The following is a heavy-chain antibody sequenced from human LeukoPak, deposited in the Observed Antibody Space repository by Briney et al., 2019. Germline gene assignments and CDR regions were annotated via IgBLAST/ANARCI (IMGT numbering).Heavy chain of an antibody. J-gene: IGHJ4*02. V-gene: IGHV3-33*01. CDR3: ATVRGCGGDCYYLDY. CDR1: GFTFRNYG. Sequence: GGSLRLSCTASGFTFRNYGMQWVRQGPGKGLEWVAIIWYDGSNKNYADSVKGRFTISRDNSKNTLYLQMNSLRAEDTAVYYCATVRGCGGDCYYLDYWGQGTLVTVSS. CDR2: IWYDGSNK. D-gene: IGHD2-21*02.